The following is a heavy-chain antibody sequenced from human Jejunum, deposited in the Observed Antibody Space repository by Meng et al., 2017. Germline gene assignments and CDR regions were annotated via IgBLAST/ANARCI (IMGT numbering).Heavy chain of an antibody. CDR2: LYDSGST. V-gene: IGHV4-39*07. J-gene: IGHJ4*02. D-gene: IGHD2-2*01. Sequence: GSLRLSCTVSGDSIKRRHYYWGWILQPPGKGLELIGSLYDSGSTFYNPSLKSRVAISLDTSNNQFSLEVRSVTAADTAVYYCARDISISWFYYWSQGTLVTVSS. CDR3: ARDISISWFYY. CDR1: GDSIKRRHYY.